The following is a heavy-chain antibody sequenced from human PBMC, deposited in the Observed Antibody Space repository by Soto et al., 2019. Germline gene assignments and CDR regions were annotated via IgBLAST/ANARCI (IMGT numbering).Heavy chain of an antibody. D-gene: IGHD1-26*01. J-gene: IGHJ4*02. V-gene: IGHV3-23*01. Sequence: GGSLRLSCATSGFTFSYHAMHWVRQSPGEGLEWVSGVRGDFVTTPYADSVKGRFTISRDNSKSTLYLQMNSLRAEDTAIYYCVKEGKMGVEGFDFWGQGTLVTVSS. CDR2: VRGDFVTT. CDR1: GFTFSYHA. CDR3: VKEGKMGVEGFDF.